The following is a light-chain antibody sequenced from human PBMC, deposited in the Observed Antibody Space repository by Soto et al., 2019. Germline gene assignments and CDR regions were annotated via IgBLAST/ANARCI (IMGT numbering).Light chain of an antibody. CDR3: LQHNTYPLT. V-gene: IGKV3-20*01. Sequence: DIVLTQSPGTLSLSPGERATLSCRASQSVSNNYLAWYQQNPGQTPRLLISGASNRATGIPDRFSGSGSGTDFTLTISSLQPEDFATYYCLQHNTYPLTFGGGTKVEIK. J-gene: IGKJ4*01. CDR2: GAS. CDR1: QSVSNNY.